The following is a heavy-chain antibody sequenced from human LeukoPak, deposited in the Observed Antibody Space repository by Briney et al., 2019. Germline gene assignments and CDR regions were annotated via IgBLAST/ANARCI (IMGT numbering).Heavy chain of an antibody. D-gene: IGHD3-10*01. CDR3: ARNQYYYGSWPIVY. CDR1: GYTFTSYG. J-gene: IGHJ4*02. CDR2: ISAYNGNT. Sequence: ASVKVSCKASGYTFTSYGIRWVPQAPGQGLEWMGWISAYNGNTNYAPKLQGRVTMTTDTSTSTAYMELRSLRSGDTAVYFCARNQYYYGSWPIVYWGQGTLVTVSS. V-gene: IGHV1-18*01.